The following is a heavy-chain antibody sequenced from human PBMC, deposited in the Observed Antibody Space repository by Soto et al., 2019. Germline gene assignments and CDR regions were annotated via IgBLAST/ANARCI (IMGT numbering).Heavy chain of an antibody. V-gene: IGHV4-59*01. CDR3: ARELIQPSWFDS. Sequence: QVQLQESGPRLVKPSETLSLTCTVSGGSMSRYYWSWLRQSPGKGLEWIGYIYYTGSTNYHPSLKSRVTISVDTSKNQFSLKLTSVTAADPAVYYCARELIQPSWFDSWGQGTMVTVSS. CDR2: IYYTGST. D-gene: IGHD5-18*01. CDR1: GGSMSRYY. J-gene: IGHJ5*01.